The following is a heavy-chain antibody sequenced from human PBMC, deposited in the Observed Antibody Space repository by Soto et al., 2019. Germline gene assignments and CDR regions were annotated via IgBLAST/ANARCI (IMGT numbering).Heavy chain of an antibody. CDR3: AKDRYCSTTSCYYGDFDY. CDR2: ISGSGGGT. CDR1: GFTFSTYA. J-gene: IGHJ4*02. V-gene: IGHV3-23*01. D-gene: IGHD2-2*01. Sequence: SLRLSCGASGFTFSTYAMSWVRQAPGKGLEWVSSISGSGGGTDYADSVKGRFTVSRDNSKNTLYLQMNSLRAEDTAVYYCAKDRYCSTTSCYYGDFDYWGQGTLVTVSS.